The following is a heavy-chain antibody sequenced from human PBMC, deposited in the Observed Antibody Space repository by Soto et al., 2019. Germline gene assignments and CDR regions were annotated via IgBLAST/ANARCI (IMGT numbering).Heavy chain of an antibody. CDR2: ISHSGST. CDR1: GGSFSGHY. CDR3: ARLAGSGSFDY. J-gene: IGHJ4*02. Sequence: SETLSLTCAVYGGSFSGHYWSWIRQPPGKGLEWIGEISHSGSTNYNPSLKSRVTISVDMSKNQFSLKLSSVTAADTAVYYCARLAGSGSFDYWGQGTLVTVSS. D-gene: IGHD3-10*01. V-gene: IGHV4-34*01.